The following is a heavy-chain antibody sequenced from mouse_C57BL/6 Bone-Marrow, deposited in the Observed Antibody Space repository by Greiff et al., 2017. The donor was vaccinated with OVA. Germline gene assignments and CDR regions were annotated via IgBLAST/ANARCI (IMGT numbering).Heavy chain of an antibody. V-gene: IGHV1-54*01. D-gene: IGHD1-1*01. CDR3: ARSWLDYYGSSCGFDY. Sequence: QVQLQQSGAELVRPGTSVKVSCKASGYAFTNYLIEWVKQRPGQGLEWIGVINPGSGGTNYNEKFKGKATLTADKSSSTAYMQLSSLTSEDSAVYFWARSWLDYYGSSCGFDYWGQGTTLTVSS. CDR1: GYAFTNYL. CDR2: INPGSGGT. J-gene: IGHJ2*01.